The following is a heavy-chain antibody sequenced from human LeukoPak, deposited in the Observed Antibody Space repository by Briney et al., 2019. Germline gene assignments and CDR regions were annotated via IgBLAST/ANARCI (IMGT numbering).Heavy chain of an antibody. D-gene: IGHD4-23*01. V-gene: IGHV1-69*13. CDR3: AAGIDYGGNSF. CDR2: IIPLFATA. J-gene: IGHJ4*02. Sequence: SVKVSCKASGGTFSSSVISWVRQAPGQGPEWMGGIIPLFATANYAQNFQGRVTITADESTSTAYMEMSSLRSEDTAVYYCAAGIDYGGNSFWGQGTLVTVSS. CDR1: GGTFSSSV.